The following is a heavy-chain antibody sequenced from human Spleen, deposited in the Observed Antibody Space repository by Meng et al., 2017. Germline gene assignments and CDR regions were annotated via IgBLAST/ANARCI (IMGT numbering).Heavy chain of an antibody. CDR3: TRSTVTTSFDY. J-gene: IGHJ4*02. V-gene: IGHV3-73*01. CDR1: GFTFSGSA. CDR2: IRSKANSYAT. D-gene: IGHD4-17*01. Sequence: GESLKISCAASGFTFSGSAMHWVRQASGKGLEWVGRIRSKANSYATAYAASVKGRFTISRDDSKNTAYLQMNSLKTEDTAVYYCTRSTVTTSFDYWGQGTLVTVSS.